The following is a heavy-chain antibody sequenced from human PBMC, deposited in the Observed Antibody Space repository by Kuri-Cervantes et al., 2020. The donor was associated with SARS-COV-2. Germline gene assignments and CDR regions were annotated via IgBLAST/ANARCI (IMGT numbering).Heavy chain of an antibody. CDR2: IKQDGSEK. Sequence: GGSLRLSCTASGFISSDYYMTWIRQAPGKGLEWVANIKQDGSEKYYVDSVKGRFTISRDNAKNSLYLQMNSLRAEDTAVYYCARHGLDVAYYYYMDVWGKGTTVTVSS. J-gene: IGHJ6*03. V-gene: IGHV3-7*01. CDR1: GFISSDYY. CDR3: ARHGLDVAYYYYMDV. D-gene: IGHD3-9*01.